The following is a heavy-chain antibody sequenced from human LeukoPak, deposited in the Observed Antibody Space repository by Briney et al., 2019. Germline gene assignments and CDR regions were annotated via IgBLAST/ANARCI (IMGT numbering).Heavy chain of an antibody. CDR2: ISGSGGST. CDR3: AKGGRWIQLWAFDY. Sequence: GGSLRLSCAATGFTFSSYAMSWVRQAPGKGLEWVSAISGSGGSTYYADSVKGRFIISRDNSKNTLYLQMNSLRAEDTAVYYCAKGGRWIQLWAFDYWGQGTLVTVSS. V-gene: IGHV3-23*01. D-gene: IGHD5-18*01. CDR1: GFTFSSYA. J-gene: IGHJ4*02.